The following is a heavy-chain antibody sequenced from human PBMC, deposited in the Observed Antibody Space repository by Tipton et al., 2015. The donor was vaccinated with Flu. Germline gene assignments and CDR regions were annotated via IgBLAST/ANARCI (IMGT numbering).Heavy chain of an antibody. Sequence: SLRLSCAASGFTFDYYPMTWVRQAPGKGLEWVSSISSSSTYIHYAGSVKGRFTISRDNAKTSLFMQMNSPRAEDTAVYYCAREWSDLYYSSEGDGFDIWGQGTMVTVSA. CDR1: GFTFDYYP. V-gene: IGHV3-21*01. CDR3: AREWSDLYYSSEGDGFDI. CDR2: ISSSSTYI. D-gene: IGHD3-22*01. J-gene: IGHJ3*02.